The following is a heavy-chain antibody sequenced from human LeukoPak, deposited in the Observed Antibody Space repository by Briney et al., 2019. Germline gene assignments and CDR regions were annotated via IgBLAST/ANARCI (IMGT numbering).Heavy chain of an antibody. D-gene: IGHD4-23*01. V-gene: IGHV1-18*01. Sequence: GASVKVSCKASGYTFTSYGITWVRQAPGQGLEWMGWISAYNGNTNFAQKLQGRVTMTTDTSTSTAYMELRSLRSDDTAVYYCAKDSDYGGLMDSWGQGTLVTVSS. J-gene: IGHJ4*02. CDR3: AKDSDYGGLMDS. CDR1: GYTFTSYG. CDR2: ISAYNGNT.